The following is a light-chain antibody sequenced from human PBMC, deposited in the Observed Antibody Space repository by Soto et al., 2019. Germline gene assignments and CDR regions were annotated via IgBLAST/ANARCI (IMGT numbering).Light chain of an antibody. CDR1: QSVSNNY. V-gene: IGKV3-20*01. J-gene: IGKJ1*01. Sequence: EIVLTQSPGTLSLSTGERATLSCRASQSVSNNYLAWYQQKPGQAPRLLIYGASNRATGIPDRFSGSGSGTDFTLTISRLEPEDFPVYYCQQYGSSGTFGQGTKVDVK. CDR3: QQYGSSGT. CDR2: GAS.